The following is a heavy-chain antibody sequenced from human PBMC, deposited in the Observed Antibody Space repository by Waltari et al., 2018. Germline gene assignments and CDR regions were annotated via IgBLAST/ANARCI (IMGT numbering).Heavy chain of an antibody. V-gene: IGHV4-61*02. CDR2: IYTSGST. D-gene: IGHD3-22*01. Sequence: QVQLQESGPGLVKPSQTLSLTCTVSGGSISSGSYYWSWIRQPAGKGLEWIGRIYTSGSTNYNPPLKSRVTIPVDTSKNQFSLKLSAVTAADTAVYYCARAWLDSSGYRPFDYWGQGTLVTVSS. CDR1: GGSISSGSYY. CDR3: ARAWLDSSGYRPFDY. J-gene: IGHJ4*02.